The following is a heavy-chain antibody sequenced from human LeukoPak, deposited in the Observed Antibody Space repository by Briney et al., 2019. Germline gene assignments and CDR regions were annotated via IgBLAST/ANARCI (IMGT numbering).Heavy chain of an antibody. D-gene: IGHD2-2*02. CDR2: IYTSGST. Sequence: PSETLSLTCTVSGGSISSYYWSWIRQPAGKGLEWIGRIYTSGSTNYNPSLKSRVTMSVDTSKNQFPLKLSSVTAADTAVYYCARDYHPSCYTCDAFDIWGQGTMVTVSS. V-gene: IGHV4-4*07. J-gene: IGHJ3*02. CDR1: GGSISSYY. CDR3: ARDYHPSCYTCDAFDI.